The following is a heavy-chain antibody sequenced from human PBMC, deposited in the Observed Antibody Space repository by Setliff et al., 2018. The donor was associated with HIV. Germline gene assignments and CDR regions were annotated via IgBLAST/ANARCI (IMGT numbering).Heavy chain of an antibody. CDR2: IYPNTGGT. D-gene: IGHD4-17*01. Sequence: ASVKVSCKASGYTFTDYYIHWVRQAPGQGLEWMGWIYPNTGGTNYSQKFQGRVTMTRDTSISTAYMELSRLRSDDTAVYYCARSTTADWGQGTLVTVSS. CDR3: ARSTTAD. V-gene: IGHV1-2*02. CDR1: GYTFTDYY. J-gene: IGHJ4*02.